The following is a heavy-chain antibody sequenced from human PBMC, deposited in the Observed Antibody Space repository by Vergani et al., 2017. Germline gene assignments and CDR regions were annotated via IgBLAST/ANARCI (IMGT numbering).Heavy chain of an antibody. V-gene: IGHV4-34*01. CDR2: INHSGST. D-gene: IGHD1-26*01. J-gene: IGHJ4*02. Sequence: QVQLQQWGAGLLKPSETLSLTCAVYGGSFSGYYWSWIRQPPGKGLEWIGEINHSGSTNYNPSLKSRVTISVDTSKNQFSLKLSSVTAADTAVYYCARDRGLVGALDYWGQGTLVTVSS. CDR1: GGSFSGYY. CDR3: ARDRGLVGALDY.